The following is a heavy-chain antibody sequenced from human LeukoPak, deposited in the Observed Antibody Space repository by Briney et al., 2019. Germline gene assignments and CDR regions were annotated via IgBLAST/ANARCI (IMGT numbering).Heavy chain of an antibody. V-gene: IGHV3-21*01. D-gene: IGHD6-6*01. CDR3: ASSRASRPDWFDP. J-gene: IGHJ5*02. CDR2: ITSSSSHI. Sequence: PGGSLRLSCAASGFTFSSYSMNWVRQAPGKGLEWGSSITSSSSHIFYADSVMGRFTISRDNAKKSLYLQMNSLRAEDTAVYYCASSRASRPDWFDPWGQGTLVTVSS. CDR1: GFTFSSYS.